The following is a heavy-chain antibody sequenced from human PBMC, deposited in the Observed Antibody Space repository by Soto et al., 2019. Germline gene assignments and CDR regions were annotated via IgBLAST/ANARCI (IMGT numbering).Heavy chain of an antibody. D-gene: IGHD3-9*01. J-gene: IGHJ4*02. CDR2: IYYSGST. V-gene: IGHV4-59*01. CDR3: ARLSRFYDFLTGYSKTSYYFDS. Sequence: SETLSLTCTVSGGSISSYYWSWIRQPPGKGLEWIGYIYYSGSTNYNPSLKSRVTMSVDTSKNQFSLNLSSVTAADTAVYYCARLSRFYDFLTGYSKTSYYFDSWGPGTLVTVSS. CDR1: GGSISSYY.